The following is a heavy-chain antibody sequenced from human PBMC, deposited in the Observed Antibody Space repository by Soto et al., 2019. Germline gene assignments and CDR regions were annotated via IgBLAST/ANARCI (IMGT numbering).Heavy chain of an antibody. CDR1: GYSFTSYW. CDR3: ARTGWYCSSTSCYADYYYGMDV. Sequence: GEALKISCEGSGYSFTSYWIGWVRQMPGKGLEWMGIIYPGDSDTRYSPSFQGQVTISADKSISTAYLQWSSLKASDTAMYYCARTGWYCSSTSCYADYYYGMDVWGQGTTVTVSS. V-gene: IGHV5-51*01. CDR2: IYPGDSDT. J-gene: IGHJ6*02. D-gene: IGHD2-2*01.